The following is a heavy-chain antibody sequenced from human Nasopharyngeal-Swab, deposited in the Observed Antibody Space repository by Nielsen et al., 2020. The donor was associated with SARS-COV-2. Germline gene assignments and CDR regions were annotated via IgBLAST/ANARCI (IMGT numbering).Heavy chain of an antibody. Sequence: SETLSLTCTVSGGSISSSSYYWGWIRQPPGKGLEWIGSIYYSGSTYYNPSLKSRVTISVDMSKNQFSLKLSSVTAADTAVYYCARQPYYDFWSGYYTGFDPWGQGTLVTVSS. CDR2: IYYSGST. CDR1: GGSISSSSYY. J-gene: IGHJ5*02. CDR3: ARQPYYDFWSGYYTGFDP. V-gene: IGHV4-39*01. D-gene: IGHD3-3*01.